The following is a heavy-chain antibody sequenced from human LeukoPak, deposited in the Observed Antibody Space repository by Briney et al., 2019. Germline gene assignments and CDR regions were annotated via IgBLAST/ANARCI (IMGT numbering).Heavy chain of an antibody. CDR2: ISGSGGST. Sequence: GGSLRLSCAASGFTFSSYAMSWVRQAPGKGLEWVSAISGSGGSTYYADSVKGRFTISRDNAKNSLYLQMNSLRAEDTAVYYCARDPQTYDFWSGYAFGVWSKGTTVTVSS. CDR1: GFTFSSYA. D-gene: IGHD3-3*01. V-gene: IGHV3-23*01. CDR3: ARDPQTYDFWSGYAFGV. J-gene: IGHJ6*04.